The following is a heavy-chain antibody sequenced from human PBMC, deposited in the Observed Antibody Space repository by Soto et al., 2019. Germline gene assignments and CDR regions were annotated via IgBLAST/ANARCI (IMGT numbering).Heavy chain of an antibody. CDR2: ISYGGNNK. D-gene: IGHD6-13*01. CDR3: AREEFEAGRGHFGC. Sequence: QVQVVESGGGVVQPGGSLRLSCAASGFTFSTSAMHWVRQAPGKGLEWMAMISYGGNNKYYADSVKGRFTISRDISESTLYLQMNSLSTEDTAVYYCAREEFEAGRGHFGCWGQGTVVSVSS. J-gene: IGHJ4*02. CDR1: GFTFSTSA. V-gene: IGHV3-30-3*01.